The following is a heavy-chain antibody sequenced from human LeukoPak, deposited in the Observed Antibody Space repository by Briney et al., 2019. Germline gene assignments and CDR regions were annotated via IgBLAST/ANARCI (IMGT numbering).Heavy chain of an antibody. V-gene: IGHV3-7*01. CDR1: GFTFSSYW. D-gene: IGHD6-19*01. J-gene: IGHJ4*02. CDR3: ARMNSSGWSRDY. CDR2: INQDGNQK. Sequence: PGGSLRLSCAASGFTFSSYWMYWVRQAPGKALEWMANINQDGNQKYYVDSIKGRFTISRDNAKNSLYLQMDNLRVEDTAVYFCARMNSSGWSRDYWGQGTLVTVSS.